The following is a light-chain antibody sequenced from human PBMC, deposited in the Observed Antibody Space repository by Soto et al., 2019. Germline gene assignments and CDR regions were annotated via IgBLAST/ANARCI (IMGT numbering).Light chain of an antibody. CDR3: YSYAGSRAL. CDR1: SSDVDGYDY. V-gene: IGLV2-11*01. Sequence: QSALTQPRSVSGSPGRSVTISCTGTSSDVDGYDYVSWYQQYPGKAPKLMIYDVTKRPSGVPDRFSGSKSGNTASLTISGLQAEDEADYYCYSYAGSRALFGGGTKVTVL. J-gene: IGLJ2*01. CDR2: DVT.